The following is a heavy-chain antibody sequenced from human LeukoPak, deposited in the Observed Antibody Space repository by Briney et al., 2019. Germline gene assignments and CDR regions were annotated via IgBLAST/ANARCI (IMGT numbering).Heavy chain of an antibody. Sequence: SETLSLTCAVDGGSFSGYYWSWIRQPPGKGLEWIGEINHSGSTNYNPSLKSRVTISVDTSKNQFSLKLSSVTAADTAVYYCASLVGAQDRRDYYGMDVWGQGTTVTVSS. J-gene: IGHJ6*02. CDR2: INHSGST. CDR3: ASLVGAQDRRDYYGMDV. CDR1: GGSFSGYY. V-gene: IGHV4-34*01. D-gene: IGHD1-26*01.